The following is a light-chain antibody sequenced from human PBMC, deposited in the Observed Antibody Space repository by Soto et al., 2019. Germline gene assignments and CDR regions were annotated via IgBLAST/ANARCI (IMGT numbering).Light chain of an antibody. CDR2: EVT. CDR1: SSDVGFYNF. J-gene: IGLJ1*01. Sequence: QSVLTQPPSASGSPGQSLTISCTGTSSDVGFYNFVSWYQQRPGKAPKLVIYEVTKRPSGVPDRFSGSKSGSTASLTVSGLQAHDEAEYYCASYAGTNIFVLGSGTKVTV. V-gene: IGLV2-8*01. CDR3: ASYAGTNIFV.